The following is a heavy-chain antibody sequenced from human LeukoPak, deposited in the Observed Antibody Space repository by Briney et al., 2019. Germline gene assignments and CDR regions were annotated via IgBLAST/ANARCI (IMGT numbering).Heavy chain of an antibody. D-gene: IGHD7-27*01. J-gene: IGHJ4*02. CDR2: IKQDGSEI. CDR3: VRDKLTGASRLDY. V-gene: IGHV3-7*03. Sequence: GGSLRLSCAASGFTFSSNYMSWVRQAPGKELEWVANIKQDGSEIYYVDSVKGRFTISRDNAKNSLYLQMNSLRAEDTAVYYCVRDKLTGASRLDYWGQGTLLTVSS. CDR1: GFTFSSNY.